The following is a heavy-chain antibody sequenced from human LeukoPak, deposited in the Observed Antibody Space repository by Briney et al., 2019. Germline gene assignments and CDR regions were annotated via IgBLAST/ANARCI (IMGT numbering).Heavy chain of an antibody. CDR1: GYTFTSYY. V-gene: IGHV1-46*01. Sequence: GASVKVSCKASGYTFTSYYMHWVQQAPGQGLEWMGIINPSGGSTSYAQKFQGRVTMTRDTSTSTVYMELSSLRSEDTAVYYCARVPTYDSSGYYYLDYWGQGTLVTVSS. CDR2: INPSGGST. D-gene: IGHD3-22*01. CDR3: ARVPTYDSSGYYYLDY. J-gene: IGHJ4*02.